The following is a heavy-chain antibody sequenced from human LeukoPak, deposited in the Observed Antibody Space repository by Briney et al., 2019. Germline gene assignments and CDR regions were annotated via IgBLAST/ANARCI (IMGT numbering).Heavy chain of an antibody. D-gene: IGHD3-3*01. Sequence: ASVKVSCKASGYTFTGYYMHWVRQAPGQGLEWMGWINPNSGGTNYAQKFQGRVTMTRDTSISTAYMELSRLRSDDTAMYYCARGDFWSGYSLDCWGQGTLVTVSS. J-gene: IGHJ4*02. CDR2: INPNSGGT. CDR3: ARGDFWSGYSLDC. CDR1: GYTFTGYY. V-gene: IGHV1-2*02.